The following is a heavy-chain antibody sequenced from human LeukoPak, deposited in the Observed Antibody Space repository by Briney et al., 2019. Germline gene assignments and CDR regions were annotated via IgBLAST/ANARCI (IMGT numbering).Heavy chain of an antibody. CDR2: IRSKIYGGTP. CDR1: GFNFGDYV. CDR3: TRDQTPYY. J-gene: IGHJ4*02. Sequence: PGGSLRLSCTTSGFNFGDYVMTWVRQAPGKGLEWVGFIRSKIYGGTPEYAASVKGRFTISRDDSEGVAYLQMNSLKTEDTAVYYCTRDQTPYYWGQGTLVTVAS. V-gene: IGHV3-49*04.